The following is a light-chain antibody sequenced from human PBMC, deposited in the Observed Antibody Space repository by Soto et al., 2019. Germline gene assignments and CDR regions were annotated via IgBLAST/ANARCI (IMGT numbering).Light chain of an antibody. CDR2: GAS. Sequence: EIVMTQSPRTLSLSPGERPTISCRASQSVSSRLAWYQQKPGQAPRLFXSGASSRATGIPDRFSGSGSGTDFTPTISRLEPQDFALYYCQHYVERSPITFGQGTKVDIK. J-gene: IGKJ1*01. V-gene: IGKV3-20*01. CDR3: QHYVERSPIT. CDR1: QSVSSR.